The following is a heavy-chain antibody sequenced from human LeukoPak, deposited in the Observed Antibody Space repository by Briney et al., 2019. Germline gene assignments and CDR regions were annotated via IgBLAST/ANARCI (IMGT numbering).Heavy chain of an antibody. J-gene: IGHJ4*02. CDR3: ASSPGIAAHFDY. CDR1: GASISGYY. Sequence: PSETLSLTCTVSGASISGYYWSWTRQPPGKGLEWIGYIYYSGSTKYNPSLKSRVTITVDTSKNQFSLKLSSVTAADTAVYYCASSPGIAAHFDYWGQGTLVTVSS. V-gene: IGHV4-59*01. CDR2: IYYSGST. D-gene: IGHD6-13*01.